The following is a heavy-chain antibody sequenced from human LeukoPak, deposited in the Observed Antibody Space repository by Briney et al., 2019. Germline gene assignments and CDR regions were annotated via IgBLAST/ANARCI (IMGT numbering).Heavy chain of an antibody. CDR2: IYTSGST. CDR1: GGPFSGYY. CDR3: AIGYDSSGYPWAFDI. V-gene: IGHV4-59*10. D-gene: IGHD3-22*01. Sequence: SETLSLTCAVYGGPFSGYYWSWIRQPAGKGLEWIGRIYTSGSTNYNPSLKRRVTISVDKSKNQFSLKLSSVTAADRAVYYCAIGYDSSGYPWAFDIWGQGTMVTVSS. J-gene: IGHJ3*02.